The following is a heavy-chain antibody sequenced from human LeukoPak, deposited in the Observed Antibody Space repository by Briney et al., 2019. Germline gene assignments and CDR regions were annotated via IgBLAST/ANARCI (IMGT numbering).Heavy chain of an antibody. CDR1: GYTFTSYG. Sequence: ASVKVSCKASGYTFTSYGISWVRQAPGQGLEWMGWISAYNGNTNYAQKLQGRVTMTTDTSTSTAYMELRSLRSDDTAVYYCARLVGELVLLQAAWFDPWGQGTLVTVSS. CDR3: ARLVGELVLLQAAWFDP. V-gene: IGHV1-18*01. J-gene: IGHJ5*02. D-gene: IGHD1-26*01. CDR2: ISAYNGNT.